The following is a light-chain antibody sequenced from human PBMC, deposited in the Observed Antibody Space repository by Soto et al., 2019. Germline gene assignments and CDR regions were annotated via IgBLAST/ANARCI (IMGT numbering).Light chain of an antibody. J-gene: IGKJ3*01. CDR2: GAS. V-gene: IGKV3-20*01. CDR3: QQYGSSPPFT. CDR1: QTFSSY. Sequence: IVLTQSPGTLSLSPGERATLSCRASQTFSSYLAWYQQKPGQAPRLLIYGASSRATGIPDRFSGSGSGTDLTLTISRLEPEDVAVYYCQQYGSSPPFTFGPGTKVDIK.